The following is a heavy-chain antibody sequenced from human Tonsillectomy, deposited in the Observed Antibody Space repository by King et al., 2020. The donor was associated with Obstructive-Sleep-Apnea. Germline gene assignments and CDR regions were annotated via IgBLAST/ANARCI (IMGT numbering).Heavy chain of an antibody. CDR2: INPKSGVT. V-gene: IGHV1-2*02. J-gene: IGHJ4*02. CDR1: GYSFTGYF. CDR3: ARAVAVAGGGDF. Sequence: QLVQSGAEVKKPGASVKVSCKTSGYSFTGYFIHWVRQAPGQGLDWMGWINPKSGVTNYALRYQGRGTMTRDTSVNTAYMEVSSLRSDDTAVYFCARAVAVAGGGDFWGQGTLLTVSS. D-gene: IGHD6-19*01.